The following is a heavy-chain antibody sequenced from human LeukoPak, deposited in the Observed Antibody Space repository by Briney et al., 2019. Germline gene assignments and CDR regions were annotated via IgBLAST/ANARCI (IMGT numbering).Heavy chain of an antibody. CDR2: IHSDGNST. Sequence: PGGSLRLSCAASGFAFSSYWMHWVRQAPGKGLVWVSRIHSDGNSTTYADSVKGRFTISRDNAKSTLCLQMNSLRAEDTAVYYCAREATPGVPRGLLLWGQGTLVTVSS. J-gene: IGHJ4*02. CDR3: AREATPGVPRGLLL. D-gene: IGHD3-22*01. CDR1: GFAFSSYW. V-gene: IGHV3-74*01.